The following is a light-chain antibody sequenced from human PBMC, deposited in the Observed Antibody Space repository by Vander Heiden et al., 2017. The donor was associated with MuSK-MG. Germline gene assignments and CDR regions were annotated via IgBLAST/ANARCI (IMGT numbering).Light chain of an antibody. J-gene: IGKJ1*01. CDR2: DAS. CDR1: QSISSW. V-gene: IGKV1-5*01. CDR3: QHYSNYL. Sequence: DIQMTQSPSTLSASVGDRVTITCRASQSISSWLAWYQQKPGKAPKLLIYDASSLESGVQSRFSGSGSGTEFTLTSSSRQTDDFATYDPQHYSNYLFGQGTKVEIK.